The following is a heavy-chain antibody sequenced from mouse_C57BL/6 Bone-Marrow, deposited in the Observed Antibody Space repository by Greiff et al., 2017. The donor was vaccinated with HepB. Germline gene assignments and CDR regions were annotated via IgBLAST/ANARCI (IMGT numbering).Heavy chain of an antibody. D-gene: IGHD1-1*01. Sequence: EVQLQESGAELVRPGASVKLSCTASGFNIKDDYMHWVKQRPEQGLEWIGWIDPENGDTEYASKFQGKATITADTSSNTAYLQLSSLTSEDTAVYYCTTNYGSHYWGQGTTLTVSS. CDR3: TTNYGSHY. J-gene: IGHJ2*01. CDR1: GFNIKDDY. CDR2: IDPENGDT. V-gene: IGHV14-4*01.